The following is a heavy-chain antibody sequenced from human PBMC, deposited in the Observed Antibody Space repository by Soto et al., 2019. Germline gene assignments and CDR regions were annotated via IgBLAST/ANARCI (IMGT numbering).Heavy chain of an antibody. CDR2: LSYTGST. CDR1: GGPVRDAFSY. CDR3: ARELEGGVFDI. Sequence: QVHLQESGPQLVKPSQPLSLTCTVSGGPVRDAFSYWTWIRQPPGKGPEWMGYLSYTGSTYYNPSLRSPATISVDESSTPLSLRLSSVPAADTAVYYCARELEGGVFDIWGRGTLVTVSS. D-gene: IGHD2-8*02. V-gene: IGHV4-30-4*01. J-gene: IGHJ3*02.